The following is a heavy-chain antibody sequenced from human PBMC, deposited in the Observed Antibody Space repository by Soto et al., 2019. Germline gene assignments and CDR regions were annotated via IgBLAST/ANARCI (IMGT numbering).Heavy chain of an antibody. CDR1: GYPFTSYG. CDR2: ISAYNGNT. D-gene: IGHD6-13*01. Sequence: GXSVKVSCTASGYPFTSYGIIWVRQAPGQGLEWMGWISAYNGNTNYAQKLQGRVTMTTDTSTSTAYMELRSLRSDDTAVYYCARAIAAAGPRFDPWGQGTLVTVSS. CDR3: ARAIAAAGPRFDP. V-gene: IGHV1-18*01. J-gene: IGHJ5*02.